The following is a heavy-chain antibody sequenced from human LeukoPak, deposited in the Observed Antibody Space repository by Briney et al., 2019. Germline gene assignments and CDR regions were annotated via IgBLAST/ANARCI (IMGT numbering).Heavy chain of an antibody. CDR1: GGSISSYY. D-gene: IGHD6-13*01. V-gene: IGHV4-4*09. Sequence: SETLSLTCTVSGGSISSYYWSWIRQPPGKGLEWIGYIYTSGSTNYNPSLKSRVTISVDTSKNQFSLKLSSVTAADTAVYYCARQVSGYSSRWFDPWGQGTLVPVSS. J-gene: IGHJ5*02. CDR3: ARQVSGYSSRWFDP. CDR2: IYTSGST.